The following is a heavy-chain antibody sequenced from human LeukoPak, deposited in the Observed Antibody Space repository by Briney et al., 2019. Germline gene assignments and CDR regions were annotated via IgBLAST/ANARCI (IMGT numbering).Heavy chain of an antibody. Sequence: GGSLRLSCAASGFTLSTYGMHWVRQAPGKGLEWVAFIRYDGSNKYYADSVKGRFTISRDNSKSTLYLQMNSLRAEDTAVYYCAKIAAANCGGDCYSGAYYFDYWGQGTLVTVSS. CDR2: IRYDGSNK. CDR3: AKIAAANCGGDCYSGAYYFDY. CDR1: GFTLSTYG. D-gene: IGHD2-21*02. J-gene: IGHJ4*02. V-gene: IGHV3-30*02.